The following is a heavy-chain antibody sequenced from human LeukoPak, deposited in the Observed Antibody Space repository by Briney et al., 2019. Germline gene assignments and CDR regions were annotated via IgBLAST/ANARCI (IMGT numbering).Heavy chain of an antibody. J-gene: IGHJ4*02. V-gene: IGHV1-69*04. CDR2: IIPIFGIA. CDR3: ARHDSSGYYEYYFDY. D-gene: IGHD3-22*01. CDR1: GGTFSSYA. Sequence: ASVKVSCKASGGTFSSYAISWVRQAPGQGLEWMGRIIPIFGIANYAQKFQGRVTITADKSTSTAYMELSSLRSEDTAVYYCARHDSSGYYEYYFDYWGQGTLATVSS.